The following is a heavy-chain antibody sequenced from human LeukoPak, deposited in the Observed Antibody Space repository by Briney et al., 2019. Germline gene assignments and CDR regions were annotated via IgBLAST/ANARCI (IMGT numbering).Heavy chain of an antibody. Sequence: SETLSLTCTVSGGSISSSSYYWGWIRQPPGKGLEWIGSIYYSGSTYYNPSLKSRVTISVDTSKNQFSLKLSSVTAADTAVYYCARRSVAAPPGYFDYWGQGTLVTVSS. J-gene: IGHJ4*02. CDR3: ARRSVAAPPGYFDY. V-gene: IGHV4-39*01. D-gene: IGHD6-19*01. CDR2: IYYSGST. CDR1: GGSISSSSYY.